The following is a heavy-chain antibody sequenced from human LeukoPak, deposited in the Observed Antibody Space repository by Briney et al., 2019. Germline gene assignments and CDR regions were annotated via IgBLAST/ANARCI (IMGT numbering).Heavy chain of an antibody. D-gene: IGHD6-13*01. Sequence: PSETLSLTCTVSGGSISSSSYYWGWIRQPPGEGLEWIGSIYYSGSTYYNPSLKSRVTISVDTSKNQFSLKLSSVTAADTAVYYCARGGQPFDFWGQGTLVTVSS. CDR1: GGSISSSSYY. CDR2: IYYSGST. J-gene: IGHJ4*02. CDR3: ARGGQPFDF. V-gene: IGHV4-39*07.